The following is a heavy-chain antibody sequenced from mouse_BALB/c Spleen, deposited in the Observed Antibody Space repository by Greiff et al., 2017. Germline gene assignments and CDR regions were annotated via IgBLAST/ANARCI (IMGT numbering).Heavy chain of an antibody. CDR2: INPSTGYT. CDR1: GYTFTSYW. J-gene: IGHJ4*01. Sequence: VQLVESGAELAKPGASVKMSCKASGYTFTSYWMHWVKQRPGQGLEWIGYINPSTGYTEYNQKFKDKATLTADKSSSTAYMQLSSLTSEDSAVYYCASGGPGYAMDYWGQGTSVTVSS. CDR3: ASGGPGYAMDY. V-gene: IGHV1-4*01.